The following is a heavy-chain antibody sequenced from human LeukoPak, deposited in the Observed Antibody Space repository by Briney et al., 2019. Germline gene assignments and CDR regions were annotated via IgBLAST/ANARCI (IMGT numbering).Heavy chain of an antibody. Sequence: GASVKVSCKVSGHTFTSYYLHWVRQAPGQGLEWTGIINPSGGSTSNAQKFQGRVTMTRDTSTTTVYMELSSLRSEDTAVYYCARGGCTSTSCYLDLFSWGQGTLVTVSS. J-gene: IGHJ4*02. CDR2: INPSGGST. CDR3: ARGGCTSTSCYLDLFS. D-gene: IGHD2-2*01. CDR1: GHTFTSYY. V-gene: IGHV1-46*01.